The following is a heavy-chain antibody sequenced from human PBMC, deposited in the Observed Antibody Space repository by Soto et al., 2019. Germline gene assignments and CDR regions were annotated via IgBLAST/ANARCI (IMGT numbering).Heavy chain of an antibody. CDR1: GYSFTDYH. V-gene: IGHV1-2*04. CDR3: ARRHSTDCSNGVCSFFYNHEMDV. CDR2: INPKSGGT. Sequence: QVQLVQSGAEVKKPGASVRVSCKASGYSFTDYHIHWVRQAPGQGLEWLGRINPKSGGTSTAQKFQGWVTMTTDRSISIVYIELTRLRSDDTAVYFCARRHSTDCSNGVCSFFYNHEMDVWDQGTTVTVAS. D-gene: IGHD2-8*01. J-gene: IGHJ6*02.